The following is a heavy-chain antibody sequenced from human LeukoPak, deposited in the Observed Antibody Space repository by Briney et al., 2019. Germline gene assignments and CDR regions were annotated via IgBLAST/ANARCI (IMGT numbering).Heavy chain of an antibody. J-gene: IGHJ4*02. CDR1: GFIFNNYD. D-gene: IGHD2-15*01. CDR3: AKVTVTMAATGDC. CDR2: ISGSGGST. Sequence: GGSLRLSCVVSGFIFNNYDMSWVRQAPGKGLEWVSAISGSGGSTYYADSVKGRFTISRDNSKNTLYLQMNSLRVEDTAIYYCAKVTVTMAATGDCWGQGTLVTVSS. V-gene: IGHV3-23*01.